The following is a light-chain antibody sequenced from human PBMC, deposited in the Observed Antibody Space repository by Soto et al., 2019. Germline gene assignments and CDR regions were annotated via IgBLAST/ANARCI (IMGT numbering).Light chain of an antibody. CDR2: NND. Sequence: QSALTQPPSASGTPGQRVTISCSGSSXXIETNLVHWYQHLPGASPRLLIYNNDQRPSGVPDRFSASKSGTSASLAISGLRSEDEADYYCTATDDRLTGPVFGGGTKLTVL. J-gene: IGLJ2*01. CDR3: TATDDRLTGPV. CDR1: SXXIETNL. V-gene: IGLV1-47*02.